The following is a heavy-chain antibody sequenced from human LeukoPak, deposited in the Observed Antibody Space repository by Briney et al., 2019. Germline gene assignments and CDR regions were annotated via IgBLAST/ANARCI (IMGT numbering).Heavy chain of an antibody. D-gene: IGHD3-16*02. CDR2: MNPNSGGT. CDR3: AREGLPNMITFGGVLDG. Sequence: ASVKVSCKASGYTFTGYYMHWVRQAPGQGLEWMGWMNPNSGGTNYAQNFQGRVTMTRDMSTSTVYMELSSLRSEDTAVYYCAREGLPNMITFGGVLDGWGQGTLVTVSS. J-gene: IGHJ4*02. CDR1: GYTFTGYY. V-gene: IGHV1-2*02.